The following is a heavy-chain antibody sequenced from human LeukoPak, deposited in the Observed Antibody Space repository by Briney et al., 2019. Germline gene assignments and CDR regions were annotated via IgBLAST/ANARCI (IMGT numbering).Heavy chain of an antibody. CDR3: ASSGKSNYDSSGYLDY. Sequence: SVKVSCKASGGTFSSYAISWVRQAPGQGLEWMGRIIPILGIANYAQKFQGRVTITADKSTSTAYMELSSLRSEDTAVYYCASSGKSNYDSSGYLDYWGQGTLVTVSS. CDR1: GGTFSSYA. V-gene: IGHV1-69*04. D-gene: IGHD3-22*01. CDR2: IIPILGIA. J-gene: IGHJ4*02.